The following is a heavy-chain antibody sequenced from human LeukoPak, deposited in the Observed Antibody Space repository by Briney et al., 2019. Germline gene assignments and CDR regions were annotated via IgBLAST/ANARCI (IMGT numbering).Heavy chain of an antibody. CDR1: GYSFTNYW. Sequence: GESLKISCKGSGYSFTNYWISWVRQMPGKGLEWMGKIDPSDSYTNYSPSFQGHVTISADKSISTTYLQWSSLKASDTAMYYCARYTGLYFDYWGQGTLVTVSS. V-gene: IGHV5-10-1*01. J-gene: IGHJ4*02. D-gene: IGHD5-18*01. CDR2: IDPSDSYT. CDR3: ARYTGLYFDY.